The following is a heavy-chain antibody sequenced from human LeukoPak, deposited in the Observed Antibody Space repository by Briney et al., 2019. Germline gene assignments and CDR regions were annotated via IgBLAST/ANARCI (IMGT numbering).Heavy chain of an antibody. V-gene: IGHV3-7*01. CDR1: GFTFSSYL. J-gene: IGHJ4*02. CDR3: ASDFLLDY. Sequence: AGGSLRLSCAASGFTFSSYLMSWVRQAPGKGLEWVANIKQDGSEKYYVDSVKGRFTISRDNAKNSLYLQMNSLRAEDTAVYYCASDFLLDYWGQGTLVTVSS. CDR2: IKQDGSEK.